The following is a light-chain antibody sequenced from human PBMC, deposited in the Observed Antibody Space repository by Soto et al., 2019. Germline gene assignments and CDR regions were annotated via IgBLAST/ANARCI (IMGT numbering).Light chain of an antibody. V-gene: IGKV3-20*01. Sequence: EIVLTQSPSTLSLSPGERATLSCRASQSIRNNFLAWYQQKPGQAPRLLIYGASNRATGIPDRFSGSGSGTDFTLTISRLGPEDFAVYYCQQHVTSPWTFGQGTKVDIK. CDR1: QSIRNNF. J-gene: IGKJ1*01. CDR2: GAS. CDR3: QQHVTSPWT.